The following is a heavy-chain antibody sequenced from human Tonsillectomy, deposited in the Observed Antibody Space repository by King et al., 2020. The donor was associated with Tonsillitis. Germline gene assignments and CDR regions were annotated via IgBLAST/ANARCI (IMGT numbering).Heavy chain of an antibody. V-gene: IGHV4-31*03. Sequence: QLQESGPGLVKPSQTLSLTCTVSGGSICDSHYFWSWIRQHPGKGLEWIGYINYSWQTYYNPSLKSRLTISVEPTKNQFSLKLSSVTAADTAVYYCARERDYCSTTSCYFMDYWGQGTLVTVSS. J-gene: IGHJ4*02. CDR3: ARERDYCSTTSCYFMDY. CDR1: GGSICDSHYF. D-gene: IGHD2-2*01. CDR2: INYSWQT.